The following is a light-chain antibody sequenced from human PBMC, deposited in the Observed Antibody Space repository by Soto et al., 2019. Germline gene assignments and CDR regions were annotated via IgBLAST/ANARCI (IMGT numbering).Light chain of an antibody. J-gene: IGLJ1*01. CDR2: EVN. V-gene: IGLV2-14*01. Sequence: QSALTQPASVSGSPGQSITISCTGANSDIGDWNYVSWYQQYPGKAPKVIIYEVNYRPSGVSYRFSGSKSGNTASLTISGLTAEDEADYYCSSFSSGTPLFVFGRGTKLTVL. CDR1: NSDIGDWNY. CDR3: SSFSSGTPLFV.